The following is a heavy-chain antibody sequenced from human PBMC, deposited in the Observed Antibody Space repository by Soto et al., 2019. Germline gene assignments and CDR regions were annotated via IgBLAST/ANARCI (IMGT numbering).Heavy chain of an antibody. CDR3: AREDGSSSLTDY. V-gene: IGHV4-34*01. CDR1: GGSFSGYY. J-gene: IGHJ4*02. D-gene: IGHD6-6*01. Sequence: SETLSLTCAVYGGSFSGYYWSWIRQPPGKGLEWIGEINHSGSTNYNPSLKSRVTISVDTSKNQFSLKLSSVTAADTAVYYCAREDGSSSLTDYWGQGTLVTVSS. CDR2: INHSGST.